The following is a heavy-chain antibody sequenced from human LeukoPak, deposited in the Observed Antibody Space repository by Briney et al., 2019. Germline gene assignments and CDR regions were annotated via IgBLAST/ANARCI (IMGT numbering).Heavy chain of an antibody. CDR3: ARERGNDYVWGSYRYGGDYFDY. Sequence: PGGSLRLSCAASGFTFSSYWMSWVRQAPGRGLEWVANIKQDGSEKYYVDSVKGRFTISRDNAKNSLYLQMNSLRAEDTAVYYCARERGNDYVWGSYRYGGDYFDYWGQGTLVTVSS. CDR1: GFTFSSYW. CDR2: IKQDGSEK. D-gene: IGHD3-16*02. J-gene: IGHJ4*02. V-gene: IGHV3-7*03.